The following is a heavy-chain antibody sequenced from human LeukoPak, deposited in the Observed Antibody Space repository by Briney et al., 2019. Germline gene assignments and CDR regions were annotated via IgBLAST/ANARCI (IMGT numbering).Heavy chain of an antibody. CDR3: ARETYSGSQRGFDY. CDR1: GFTFSSYA. CDR2: IYYSGST. D-gene: IGHD1-26*01. Sequence: LRLSCAASGFTFSSYAMSWVRQPPGKGLEWIGYIYYSGSTRYNPSLKSRVAISIDTSQNQFSLKLTSVTAGDTAVYFCARETYSGSQRGFDYWGQGTQVTVSS. V-gene: IGHV4-30-4*08. J-gene: IGHJ4*02.